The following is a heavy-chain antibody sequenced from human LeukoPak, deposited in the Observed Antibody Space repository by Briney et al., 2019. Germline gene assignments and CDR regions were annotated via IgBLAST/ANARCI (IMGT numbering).Heavy chain of an antibody. CDR2: ISNNGGYT. CDR3: AKQLGYCSDGSCYFPY. Sequence: GGSLRLSCAASGFTVSSTYMSWVRQAPGKGLEWVSAISNNGGYTYYADSVQGRFTISRDNSKSTLCLQMNSLRAEDTAVYYCAKQLGYCSDGSCYFPYWGQGTLVTVSS. V-gene: IGHV3-23*01. J-gene: IGHJ4*02. D-gene: IGHD2-15*01. CDR1: GFTVSSTY.